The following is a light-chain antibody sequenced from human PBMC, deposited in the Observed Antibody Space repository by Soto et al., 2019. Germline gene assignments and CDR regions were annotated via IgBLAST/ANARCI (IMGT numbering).Light chain of an antibody. Sequence: ETVMTQSPATLSVSPGERATLSCRASQSVNSNLAWYQQKPGQAPRLLIYDTSTRATGIPDRFSGSGSGTDFTLTISRLEPEDFAVYHCQQYGASPWTFGQGTKVDI. CDR3: QQYGASPWT. CDR2: DTS. J-gene: IGKJ1*01. V-gene: IGKV3-20*01. CDR1: QSVNSN.